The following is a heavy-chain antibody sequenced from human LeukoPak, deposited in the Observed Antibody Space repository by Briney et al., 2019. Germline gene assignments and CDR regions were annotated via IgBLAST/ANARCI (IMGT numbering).Heavy chain of an antibody. CDR1: GYTFTSYG. Sequence: GASVKVSCKASGYTFTSYGISWVRQAPGQGLEWMGWISAYNGNTNYAQKLQGRVTMTTDTSTSTAYMELRSLRSDDTAVYYCARVAVGSWYNYYYYYMDVWGKGTTVTVSS. CDR3: ARVAVGSWYNYYYYYMDV. V-gene: IGHV1-18*01. J-gene: IGHJ6*03. D-gene: IGHD6-13*01. CDR2: ISAYNGNT.